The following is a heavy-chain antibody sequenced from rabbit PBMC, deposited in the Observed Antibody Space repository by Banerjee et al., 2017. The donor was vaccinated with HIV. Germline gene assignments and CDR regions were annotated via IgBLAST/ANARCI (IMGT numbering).Heavy chain of an antibody. CDR3: ARGIYAGYAGYGYATTSWLDL. CDR2: INAVTGKA. D-gene: IGHD6-1*01. Sequence: QEQLVESGGGLVKPEGSLKLSCTASGFSFSNKAVMCWVRQAPGKGLEWIACINAVTGKAVYASWAKGRFTFSKTSSTTVTLQMTSLTAADTATYFCARGIYAGYAGYGYATTSWLDLWGPGTLVTVS. V-gene: IGHV1S45*01. J-gene: IGHJ5*01. CDR1: GFSFSNKAV.